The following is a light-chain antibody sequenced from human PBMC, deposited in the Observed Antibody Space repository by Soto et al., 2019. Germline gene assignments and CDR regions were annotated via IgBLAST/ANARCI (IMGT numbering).Light chain of an antibody. CDR1: SSNIGSNI. J-gene: IGLJ1*01. Sequence: QSALTQRPSASGTPGQGVAIACSGSSSNIGSNIVNWYQQLPGTAPKLLIYSSNQRPSGVPDRFSGSKSGTSASLAIRGLQSEDEADYYCAAWDDSLNGHVYGTGTKLTVL. CDR2: SSN. V-gene: IGLV1-44*01. CDR3: AAWDDSLNGHV.